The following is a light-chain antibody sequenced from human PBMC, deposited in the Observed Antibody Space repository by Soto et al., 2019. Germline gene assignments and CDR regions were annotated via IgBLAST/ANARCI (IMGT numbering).Light chain of an antibody. CDR1: SSDVGGYNY. Sequence: QSGLTQPASVSGSPGQSITIFCTGTSSDVGGYNYVSWYQQHPGKAPNLMIYEVSNRPSGVSNRFSGSKSGNTASLTISGLQAEDEADYYCSSYTSSSTYYVFGTGTKVTVL. V-gene: IGLV2-14*01. CDR2: EVS. J-gene: IGLJ1*01. CDR3: SSYTSSSTYYV.